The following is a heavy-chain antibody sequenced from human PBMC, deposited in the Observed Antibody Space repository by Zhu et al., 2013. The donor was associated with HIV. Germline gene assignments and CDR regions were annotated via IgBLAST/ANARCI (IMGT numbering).Heavy chain of an antibody. Sequence: QVQLVQSGAEVKKPGSSVKVSCKSSGGSFSSYALSWVRQATGQGLEWMGWMNPNSGNTGYAQKFQGRVTMTRNTSISTAYMELSSLRSEDTAVYYCARYSSSWYGYYGMDVWGQGTTVTVSS. CDR3: ARYSSSWYGYYGMDV. CDR1: GGSFSSYA. CDR2: MNPNSGNT. J-gene: IGHJ6*02. V-gene: IGHV1-8*01. D-gene: IGHD6-13*01.